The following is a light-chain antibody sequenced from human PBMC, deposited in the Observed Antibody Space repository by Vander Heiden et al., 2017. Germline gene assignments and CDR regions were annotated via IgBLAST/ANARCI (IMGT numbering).Light chain of an antibody. CDR3: SSYTTSYTRI. Sequence: QSALTQPASVSGSPGQSITISCTGTYSDVGAFNYVSWYQQPPGKAPTLMIDDVSTRPSGVSDRFSGSKSGNTASLTISGLQAEDEADYYCSSYTTSYTRIFGGGTKLTV. CDR1: YSDVGAFNY. CDR2: DVS. V-gene: IGLV2-14*01. J-gene: IGLJ2*01.